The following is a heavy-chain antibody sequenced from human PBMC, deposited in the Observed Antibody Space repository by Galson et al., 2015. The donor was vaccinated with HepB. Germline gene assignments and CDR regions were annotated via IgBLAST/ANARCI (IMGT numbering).Heavy chain of an antibody. CDR2: IIGSVGTT. D-gene: IGHD1-26*01. V-gene: IGHV3-23*01. J-gene: IGHJ4*02. CDR1: GFTFSSYA. Sequence: SLRLSCAASGFTFSSYAMNWVRQVPGKGLEWVSAIIGSVGTTNYTDSLKGRFTITRDISRNTPYLQMSSLRSEDTAVYYCAKGGGGDYYYLDYWGQGTLVAVSS. CDR3: AKGGGGDYYYLDY.